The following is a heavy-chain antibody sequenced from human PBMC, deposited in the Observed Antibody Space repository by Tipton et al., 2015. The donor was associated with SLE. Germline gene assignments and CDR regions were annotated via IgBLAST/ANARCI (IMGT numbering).Heavy chain of an antibody. CDR2: IYTSGST. D-gene: IGHD1-26*01. CDR1: GGSISSYY. J-gene: IGHJ3*02. Sequence: LRLSCTVSGGSISSYYWSWIRQPAGKGLEWIGRIYTSGSTNYNPSLKSRVTMSVDTSKNQFSLKLSSVTAADTAVYYCARVGDSVVGATDDAFDIWGQGTMVTVSS. CDR3: ARVGDSVVGATDDAFDI. V-gene: IGHV4-4*07.